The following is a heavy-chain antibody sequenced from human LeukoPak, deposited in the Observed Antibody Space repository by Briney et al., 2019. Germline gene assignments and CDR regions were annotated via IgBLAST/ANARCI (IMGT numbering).Heavy chain of an antibody. CDR3: ARDPYSGSYGDSYYYYMDV. J-gene: IGHJ6*03. V-gene: IGHV3-21*01. Sequence: GGTLGLSCAASGFTLSSHVMSWVRQAAGKGLEWVSSISSSSSYIYYADSVKGRFTISRDNAKNSLYLQMNSLRAEDTAIYYCARDPYSGSYGDSYYYYMDVWGKGTTVTISS. CDR2: ISSSSSYI. D-gene: IGHD1-26*01. CDR1: GFTLSSHV.